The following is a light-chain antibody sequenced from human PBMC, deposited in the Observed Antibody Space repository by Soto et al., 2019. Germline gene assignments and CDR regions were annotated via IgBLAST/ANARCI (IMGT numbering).Light chain of an antibody. V-gene: IGKV1-5*01. J-gene: IGKJ5*01. CDR1: QTISNW. CDR3: QQYYSFPFN. Sequence: IQMTQSPSTLSASVGDRVTITFLASQTISNWLAWYQQKPGKAPELLIYAASTLQSGVPSRFSGSGSGTDFTLTISCLQSEDFATYYCQQYYSFPFNFGQGTRLEIK. CDR2: AAS.